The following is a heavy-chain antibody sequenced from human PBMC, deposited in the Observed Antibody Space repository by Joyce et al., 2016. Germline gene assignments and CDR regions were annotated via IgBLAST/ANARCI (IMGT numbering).Heavy chain of an antibody. CDR2: IYSGGRT. CDR3: ASQYQHRYYYYGMDV. Sequence: EVQLVESGGGLIQPGGSLRLSCAACGFTVSGDYMSWVRQAPGKGLECVSVIYSGGRTYYADSVKGRFTISRDNSKNTLDLQMNSLRAEDTAVYYCASQYQHRYYYYGMDVWGQGTTVTVSS. V-gene: IGHV3-53*01. J-gene: IGHJ6*02. D-gene: IGHD3-3*02. CDR1: GFTVSGDY.